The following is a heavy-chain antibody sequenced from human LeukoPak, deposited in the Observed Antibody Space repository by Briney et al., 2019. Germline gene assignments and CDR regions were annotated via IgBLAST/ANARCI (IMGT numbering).Heavy chain of an antibody. Sequence: PGGSLRLSCAASGFTFSSYGMHWVRQAPGKALEWVAFIRYDGSKKYFGDSVKGRFTISRVNSKNTLYLQMNSLRTEDTAVYYCAKDRRYYFDSSGYYYFLDYWGQGTLVTVSS. J-gene: IGHJ4*02. CDR1: GFTFSSYG. D-gene: IGHD3-22*01. CDR2: IRYDGSKK. CDR3: AKDRRYYFDSSGYYYFLDY. V-gene: IGHV3-30*02.